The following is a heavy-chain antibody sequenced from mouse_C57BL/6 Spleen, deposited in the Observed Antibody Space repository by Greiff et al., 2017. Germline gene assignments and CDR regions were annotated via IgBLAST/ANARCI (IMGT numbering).Heavy chain of an antibody. Sequence: QVQLQQSGAELVKPGASVKLSCKASGYTFTSYWMHWVKQRPGQGLEWIGMIHPNSGSTNYNEKFKSKATLTVDKSSSTAYMQLSSLTSEDSAVYYCARSTMVTNWYFDVWGTGTTVTVSS. V-gene: IGHV1-64*01. J-gene: IGHJ1*03. CDR2: IHPNSGST. CDR3: ARSTMVTNWYFDV. CDR1: GYTFTSYW. D-gene: IGHD2-2*01.